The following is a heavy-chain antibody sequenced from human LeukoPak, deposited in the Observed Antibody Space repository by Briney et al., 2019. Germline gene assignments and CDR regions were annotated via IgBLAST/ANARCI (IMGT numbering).Heavy chain of an antibody. V-gene: IGHV1-18*04. CDR1: GYAFTSYG. D-gene: IGHD6-19*01. CDR3: ASYSSSGWYYFDY. Sequence: APVKVSCKVSGYAFTSYGISWVRQAPGQGLEWMGWISAYNGNTNYAQKLQGRVTMTTDTSTSTAYMELRSLRSDDTAVYYCASYSSSGWYYFDYWGQGTLVTVSS. J-gene: IGHJ4*02. CDR2: ISAYNGNT.